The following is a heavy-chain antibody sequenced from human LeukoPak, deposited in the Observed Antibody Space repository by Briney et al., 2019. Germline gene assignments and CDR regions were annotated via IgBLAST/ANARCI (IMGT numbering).Heavy chain of an antibody. CDR3: ARGRDYYDSRVEYFQH. CDR1: GGSISSGDYY. D-gene: IGHD3-22*01. J-gene: IGHJ1*01. CDR2: INHSGST. V-gene: IGHV4-30-4*08. Sequence: SQTLSLTCTVSGGSISSGDYYWSWIRQPPGKGLEWIGEINHSGSTNYNPSLKSRVTISVDTSKNQFSLKLSSVTAADTAVYYCARGRDYYDSRVEYFQHWGQGTLVTVSS.